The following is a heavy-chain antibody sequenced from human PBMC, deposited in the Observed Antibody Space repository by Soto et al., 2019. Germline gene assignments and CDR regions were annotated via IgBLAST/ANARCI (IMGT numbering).Heavy chain of an antibody. J-gene: IGHJ4*02. CDR3: ARGRYYYDSSGYDPLDY. V-gene: IGHV1-2*02. CDR2: INPNSGGT. Sequence: GASVKVSCKASGYTFTGYYMHWVRQAPGQGLEWMGWINPNSGGTNYAQKFQGRVTMTRDTSISTAYMELSRLRSDDTAVYYCARGRYYYDSSGYDPLDYWGQGTLVTVSS. CDR1: GYTFTGYY. D-gene: IGHD3-22*01.